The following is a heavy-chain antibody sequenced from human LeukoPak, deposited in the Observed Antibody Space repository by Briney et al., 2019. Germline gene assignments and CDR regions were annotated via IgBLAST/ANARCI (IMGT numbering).Heavy chain of an antibody. Sequence: GGSLRLSCAASGFTSTGYGMHWVRQAPGKGLEWVSSIGSSSTYIYYADSMKGRFTISRGNAKNSLYLQMNSLRADDTGVYFCVRDAETAGSDYWGQGTLVTVSS. J-gene: IGHJ4*02. CDR3: VRDAETAGSDY. D-gene: IGHD1-14*01. CDR1: GFTSTGYG. V-gene: IGHV3-21*06. CDR2: IGSSSTYI.